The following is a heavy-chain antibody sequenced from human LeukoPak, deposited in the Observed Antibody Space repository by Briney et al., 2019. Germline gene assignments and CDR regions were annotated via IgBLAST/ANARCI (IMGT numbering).Heavy chain of an antibody. CDR2: IIPIFGTA. CDR1: GGTFSSYA. V-gene: IGHV1-69*05. Sequence: SVKVSCKATGGTFSSYAISWVRQAPGQGIEWMGGIIPIFGTANYAQKFQGRVTITTDESTSTAYMELSSLRSEDTAVYYCASARMEDYYYYMDVWGKGTTVTVSS. J-gene: IGHJ6*03. CDR3: ASARMEDYYYYMDV. D-gene: IGHD1-1*01.